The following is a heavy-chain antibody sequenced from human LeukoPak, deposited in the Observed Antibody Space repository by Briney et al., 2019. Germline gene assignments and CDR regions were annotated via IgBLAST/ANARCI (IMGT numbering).Heavy chain of an antibody. Sequence: GSLRLSCAVSGFTFSNYWMHWVRQAPGNGLVWVSRINGDGSDTSYADSVKGRFTISRDNAKNTLYLQMNSLRAEDTALYYCAKVSNYYGPGRHDTFDVWGQGTMLTVSS. V-gene: IGHV3-74*01. J-gene: IGHJ3*01. CDR3: AKVSNYYGPGRHDTFDV. CDR1: GFTFSNYW. CDR2: INGDGSDT. D-gene: IGHD3-10*01.